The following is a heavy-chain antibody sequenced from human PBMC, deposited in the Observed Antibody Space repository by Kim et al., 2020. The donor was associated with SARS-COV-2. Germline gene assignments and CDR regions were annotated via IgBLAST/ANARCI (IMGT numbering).Heavy chain of an antibody. CDR3: TRLHRFYGFAY. D-gene: IGHD3-10*01. CDR2: T. J-gene: IGHJ4*02. V-gene: IGHV4-39*01. Sequence: TYYNPSLKSRVPISVDTSKNQFSLKLSSVTAADTAVFYCTRLHRFYGFAYWGQGTLVTVSS.